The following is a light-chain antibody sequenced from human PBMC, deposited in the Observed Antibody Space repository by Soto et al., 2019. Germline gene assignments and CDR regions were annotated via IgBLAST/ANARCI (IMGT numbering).Light chain of an antibody. J-gene: IGLJ3*02. V-gene: IGLV8-61*01. CDR3: VLYMGSGIWV. CDR2: STN. Sequence: QAVVTQEPSFSVSPGGTVTLTCGLSXGSVSTSYYPSWYQQTPGQAPRTLIYSTNTRSSGVPDRFSGSILGNKAALTITGAQADDESDYYCVLYMGSGIWVFGEGTKVTVL. CDR1: XGSVSTSYY.